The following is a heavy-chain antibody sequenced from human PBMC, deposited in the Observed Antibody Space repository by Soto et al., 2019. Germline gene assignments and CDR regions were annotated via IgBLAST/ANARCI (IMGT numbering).Heavy chain of an antibody. CDR3: ATEGLTGYSRLIAFDI. J-gene: IGHJ3*02. D-gene: IGHD3-9*01. V-gene: IGHV1-24*01. CDR1: GYTLTELS. Sequence: ASVKVSCKVSGYTLTELSMHWVRQAPGKGLEWMGGFDPEDGETIYAQKFQGRVTMTEDTSTDTAYMELGSLRSEDTVVYYCATEGLTGYSRLIAFDIWGQGTMVTVSS. CDR2: FDPEDGET.